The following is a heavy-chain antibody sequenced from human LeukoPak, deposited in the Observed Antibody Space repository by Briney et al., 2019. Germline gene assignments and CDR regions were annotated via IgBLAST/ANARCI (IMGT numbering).Heavy chain of an antibody. CDR3: ARAVYCGGDCYLAFDF. CDR1: LGSLSSGGYY. V-gene: IGHV4-31*03. J-gene: IGHJ4*02. D-gene: IGHD2-21*02. Sequence: PSGTLSLTRTVSLGSLSSGGYYWSWIRQHPGTGLECIGYIYYSGSTYYNPSLKSRVPISVNTSKNQFSLKLSSVAAADTAVYYCARAVYCGGDCYLAFDFWGQGTLVTVPS. CDR2: IYYSGST.